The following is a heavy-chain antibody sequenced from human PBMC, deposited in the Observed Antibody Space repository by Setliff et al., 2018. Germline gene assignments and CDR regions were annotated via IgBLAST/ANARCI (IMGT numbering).Heavy chain of an antibody. Sequence: PGGSLRLSCAASGFSFSDYYMMWIRQAPGKGLEWVSYISNDAYTIHYADSMKGRLTISRDNSKNSVFLQMNSLRVEDTAVYYCARVRYETSTYSPTLFDHWGQGALVTVSS. D-gene: IGHD3-22*01. V-gene: IGHV3-11*01. CDR3: ARVRYETSTYSPTLFDH. CDR1: GFSFSDYY. CDR2: ISNDAYTI. J-gene: IGHJ4*02.